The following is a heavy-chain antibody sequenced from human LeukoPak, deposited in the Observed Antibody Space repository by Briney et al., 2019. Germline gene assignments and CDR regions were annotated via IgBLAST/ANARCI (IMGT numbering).Heavy chain of an antibody. CDR3: VVPYYDYVWGSYRYAPLDY. Sequence: PGGSLRLSCAASGFTFSSYAMSWVRQAPGKGLEWVSAISGSGGSTYYADSVKGRFTISRDNSKNTLYLQMNSLRAEDTAVYYCVVPYYDYVWGSYRYAPLDYWGQGTLVTVSS. CDR1: GFTFSSYA. D-gene: IGHD3-16*02. V-gene: IGHV3-23*01. J-gene: IGHJ4*02. CDR2: ISGSGGST.